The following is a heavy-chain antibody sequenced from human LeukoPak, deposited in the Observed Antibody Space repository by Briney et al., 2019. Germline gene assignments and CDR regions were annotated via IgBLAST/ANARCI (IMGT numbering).Heavy chain of an antibody. CDR1: EGTLSSYA. Sequence: ASVRVSCKAPEGTLSSYALSWVRQAPGQGLEWMGRIIPVLELNNYAQKFQGRLTIIADKATDTAYMDLTNLTSADTAVYFCARGSGSGNYALGRWGQGTQVTVSS. CDR3: ARGSGSGNYALGR. J-gene: IGHJ4*02. D-gene: IGHD3-10*01. CDR2: IIPVLELN. V-gene: IGHV1-69*04.